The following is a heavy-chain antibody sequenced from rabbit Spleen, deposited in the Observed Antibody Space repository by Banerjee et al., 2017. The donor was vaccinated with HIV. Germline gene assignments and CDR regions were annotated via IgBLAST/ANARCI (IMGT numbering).Heavy chain of an antibody. D-gene: IGHD6-1*01. J-gene: IGHJ6*01. Sequence: QEQLEESGGGLVKPGGSLTLTCEASGFSFSSSDYMCWVRQAPGKGLEWISCIAGSSSGFTYSATWAKGRFSCSKTSSTTVTLQMTSLTVADTATYFCARGYTDYATSRLDLWGPGTLVTVS. V-gene: IGHV1S45*01. CDR3: ARGYTDYATSRLDL. CDR2: IAGSSSGFT. CDR1: GFSFSSSDY.